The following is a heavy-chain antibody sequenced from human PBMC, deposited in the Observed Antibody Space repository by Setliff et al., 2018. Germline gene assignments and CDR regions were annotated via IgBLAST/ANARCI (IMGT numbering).Heavy chain of an antibody. CDR3: ARDQWVRSPPLYFSYSMDV. J-gene: IGHJ6*02. D-gene: IGHD5-12*01. V-gene: IGHV4-39*07. CDR1: GGSLSNYY. Sequence: PSETLSLTCTVYGGSLSNYYWSWVRQPPGKGLEWLGSVYFSGYTYYNPSLSGRVTISIDTSKNQFSLKLTSMTAADTAVYYCARDQWVRSPPLYFSYSMDVWGQGTTVTVSS. CDR2: VYFSGYT.